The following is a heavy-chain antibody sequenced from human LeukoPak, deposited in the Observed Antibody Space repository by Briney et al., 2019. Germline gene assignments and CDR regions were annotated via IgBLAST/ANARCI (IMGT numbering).Heavy chain of an antibody. CDR1: GFPFSTYW. J-gene: IGHJ4*02. CDR3: ARDSAGNDY. CDR2: IKQDGSEK. V-gene: IGHV3-7*01. Sequence: GGSLRLSCEASGFPFSTYWMSWVRQPPGKGLEWVANIKQDGSEKYYVDSVKGRFTISRDNAKNSLYLQMNSLRAENTAMYYCARDSAGNDYWGQGTLVTVSS. D-gene: IGHD6-13*01.